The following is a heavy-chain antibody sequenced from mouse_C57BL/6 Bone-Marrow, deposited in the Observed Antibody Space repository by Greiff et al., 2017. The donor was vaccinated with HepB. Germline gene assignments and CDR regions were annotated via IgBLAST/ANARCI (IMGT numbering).Heavy chain of an antibody. CDR2: IYPGDGDT. V-gene: IGHV1-80*01. CDR1: GYAFSSYW. CDR3: ARTHYYSNFYYAMDY. Sequence: QVQLQQSGAELVKPGASVKISCKASGYAFSSYWMNWVKQRPGKGLEWIGQIYPGDGDTNYNGKFKGKATLTADKSSSTAYMQLSSLTSEDSAVYFCARTHYYSNFYYAMDYWGQGTSVTVSS. D-gene: IGHD2-5*01. J-gene: IGHJ4*01.